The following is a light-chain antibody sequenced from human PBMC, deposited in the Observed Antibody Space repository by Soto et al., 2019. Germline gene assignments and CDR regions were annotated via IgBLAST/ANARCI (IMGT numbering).Light chain of an antibody. Sequence: EIVMTQSPATLSVYPGERVTLSCRASQSVGSDLAWYQHKPGQAPRLLVYGASTRGSGVPVTFSGFGSGTESALIISSLQSEDFASYYCHQYKSLITFGQGTQVEIK. CDR1: QSVGSD. CDR3: HQYKSLIT. V-gene: IGKV3-15*01. J-gene: IGKJ5*01. CDR2: GAS.